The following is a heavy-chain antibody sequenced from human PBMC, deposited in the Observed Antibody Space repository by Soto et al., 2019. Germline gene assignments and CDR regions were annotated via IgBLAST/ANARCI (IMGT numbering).Heavy chain of an antibody. J-gene: IGHJ4*02. V-gene: IGHV4-39*01. CDR1: GGSISSSSYY. CDR2: IYYSGST. D-gene: IGHD3-10*01. CDR3: ARTMVRGARFDY. Sequence: SETLSLTCTVSGGSISSSSYYWGWIRRPPGKGLEWIGSIYYSGSTYYSPSLKSRVTISVDTSKNQFSLKLSSVTAADTAVYYCARTMVRGARFDYWGQGTLVTVSS.